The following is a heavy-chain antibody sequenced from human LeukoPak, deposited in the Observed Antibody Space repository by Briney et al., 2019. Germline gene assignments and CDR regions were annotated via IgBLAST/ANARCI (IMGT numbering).Heavy chain of an antibody. D-gene: IGHD3-22*01. CDR2: ISYDGSNK. CDR1: GFTFSSYA. Sequence: GGSLRLSCAASGFTFSSYAMHWVRQAPGKGLEWEAVISYDGSNKYYADSVKGRFTISRDNSKNTLYLQMNSLRAEDTAVYYCARGPYDSSGYYDYWGQGTLVTVSS. V-gene: IGHV3-30-3*01. J-gene: IGHJ4*02. CDR3: ARGPYDSSGYYDY.